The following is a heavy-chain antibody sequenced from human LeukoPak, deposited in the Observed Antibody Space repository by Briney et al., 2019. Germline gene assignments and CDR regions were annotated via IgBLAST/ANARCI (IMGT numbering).Heavy chain of an antibody. CDR2: IYPGDSDT. V-gene: IGHV5-51*01. CDR3: ARHSSGWLQLKVYYYGMDV. Sequence: GESLKISCKGSGYRFTSYWIGWVRQMPGKGLGGMGIIYPGDSDTRYSPSFQGQVTISADKSISTAYLQWSSLKASDTAMYYCARHSSGWLQLKVYYYGMDVWGQGTTVTVSS. D-gene: IGHD5-24*01. CDR1: GYRFTSYW. J-gene: IGHJ6*02.